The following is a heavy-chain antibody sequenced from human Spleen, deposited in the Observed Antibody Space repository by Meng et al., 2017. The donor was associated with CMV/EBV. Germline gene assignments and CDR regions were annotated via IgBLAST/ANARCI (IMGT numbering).Heavy chain of an antibody. CDR2: IRYDGNNE. V-gene: IGHV3-30*02. J-gene: IGHJ6*02. D-gene: IGHD6-13*01. CDR1: GFTFSSSG. Sequence: GGSLRLSCAASGFTFSSSGMHWARQTPGKGLEWVAFIRYDGNNEFYADSVKGRFTISRDNSKNTLYLQMNSLRPEDTAVYFCARDHRPTAPPGVPFYYYYGIDVWGQGTTVTVSS. CDR3: ARDHRPTAPPGVPFYYYYGIDV.